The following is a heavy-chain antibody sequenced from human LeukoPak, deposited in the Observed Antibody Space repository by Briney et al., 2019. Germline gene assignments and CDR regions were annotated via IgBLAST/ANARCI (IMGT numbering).Heavy chain of an antibody. CDR2: IKQAGSEN. CDR3: ARVRGDYYLDY. Sequence: PGGSLRLSCAASGFTFSSYAMSWVRQAPGKGLEWVANIKQAGSENSYVDSVKGRFTISRDNAKNSLYLQINSLRAEDTAVYYCARVRGDYYLDYWGQGTLVTVSS. V-gene: IGHV3-7*01. D-gene: IGHD3-16*01. J-gene: IGHJ4*02. CDR1: GFTFSSYA.